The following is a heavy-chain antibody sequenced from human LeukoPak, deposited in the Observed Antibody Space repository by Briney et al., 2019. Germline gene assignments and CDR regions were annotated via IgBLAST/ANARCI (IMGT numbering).Heavy chain of an antibody. Sequence: GGSLRLSCAASGFTFSTFWMCWVRQAPGKGLEWVAIIKYDGRESYYVDSVKGRFTISRDNAEKSLYLQMNNLRAEDTAVYYCARETVLVVPPARRLDSWGQGTLVTVSS. CDR3: ARETVLVVPPARRLDS. J-gene: IGHJ4*02. D-gene: IGHD2-2*01. CDR1: GFTFSTFW. CDR2: IKYDGRES. V-gene: IGHV3-7*01.